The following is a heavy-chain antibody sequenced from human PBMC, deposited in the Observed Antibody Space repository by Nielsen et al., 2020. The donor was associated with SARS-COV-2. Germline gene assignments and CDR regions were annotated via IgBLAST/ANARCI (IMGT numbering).Heavy chain of an antibody. J-gene: IGHJ4*02. CDR2: FDPEDGET. CDR3: ATDPGLDY. Sequence: ASVKVSCKASGYTFASYYMHWVRQAPGQGLEWMGGFDPEDGETIYAQKFQGRVTMTEDTSTDTAYMELSSLRSEDTAVYYCATDPGLDYWGQGTLVTVSS. CDR1: GYTFASYY. V-gene: IGHV1-24*01.